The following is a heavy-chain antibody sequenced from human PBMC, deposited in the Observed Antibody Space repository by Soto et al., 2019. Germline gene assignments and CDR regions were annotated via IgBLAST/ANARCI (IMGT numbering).Heavy chain of an antibody. D-gene: IGHD6-19*01. CDR2: ISGFNGNT. CDR3: ARDRGVAPPVAGNTHYYYYMDV. V-gene: IGHV1-18*01. J-gene: IGHJ6*03. CDR1: GYSFTNYG. Sequence: QDQLVQSGAEVKKPGASVTVSCKASGYSFTNYGITWVRQAPGQGLEWMGWISGFNGNTHYAQKLQGRVTMTTDASTSTAYMELRSLRSDDTAVYYCARDRGVAPPVAGNTHYYYYMDVWGTGTTVTFSS.